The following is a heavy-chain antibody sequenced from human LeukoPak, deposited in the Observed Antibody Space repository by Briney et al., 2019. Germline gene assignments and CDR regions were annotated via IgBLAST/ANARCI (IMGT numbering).Heavy chain of an antibody. CDR2: IYYSGST. J-gene: IGHJ4*02. CDR3: ERQASIVGATIFDY. Sequence: SETLSLTCTVSGGTISSYYWSWIRQPPGKGLEWIGYIYYSGSTNYNPSLKSRVTISVDTSKTQFSLKLSSVTAADTAVYYCERQASIVGATIFDYWGQGTLVTVSS. D-gene: IGHD1-26*01. CDR1: GGTISSYY. V-gene: IGHV4-59*01.